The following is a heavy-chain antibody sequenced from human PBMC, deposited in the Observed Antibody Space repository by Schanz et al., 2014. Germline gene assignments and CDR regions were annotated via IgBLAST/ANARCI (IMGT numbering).Heavy chain of an antibody. CDR3: EKGRFGELKASDI. CDR2: ISDDGSKT. J-gene: IGHJ3*02. D-gene: IGHD3-10*01. V-gene: IGHV3-30*18. Sequence: VQLVESGGGLVQPGGSLRLSCSASGFTFSSYGMHWVRQAPGKGLEWVGVISDDGSKTSYADSVKGRFTISRDNSKNTWEVRMIRLRVEVTAGYLREKGRFGELKASDIWGQGTLVTVSS. CDR1: GFTFSSYG.